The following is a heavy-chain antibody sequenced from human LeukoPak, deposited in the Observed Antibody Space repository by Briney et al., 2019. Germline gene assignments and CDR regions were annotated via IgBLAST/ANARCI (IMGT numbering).Heavy chain of an antibody. CDR1: GFTFSSYS. J-gene: IGHJ4*02. CDR2: ISSSSTYI. Sequence: GGSLRLSCAASGFTFSSYSMNWVRQAPGKGLEWVSSISSSSTYIYYADSVKGRFTVSRDNAKNSLYPQMNSLRAEDTAVYFCASQYTSSRIFDDWGQGTLVTVSS. D-gene: IGHD6-13*01. CDR3: ASQYTSSRIFDD. V-gene: IGHV3-21*01.